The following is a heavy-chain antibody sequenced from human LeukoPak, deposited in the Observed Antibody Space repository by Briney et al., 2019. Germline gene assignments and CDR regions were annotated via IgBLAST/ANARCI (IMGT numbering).Heavy chain of an antibody. CDR3: ARDIGIYPHVAFDI. CDR1: GGSIRNNNW. CDR2: IYHSGST. D-gene: IGHD2/OR15-2a*01. Sequence: SETLSLTCTVSGGSIRNNNWWTWVRQPPGKGLEWIGEIYHSGSTNYNSSLKSRVTMSLDKSKNQFSLKLSSVTAADTAVYYCARDIGIYPHVAFDIWGQGTLVTVSS. V-gene: IGHV4-4*02. J-gene: IGHJ3*02.